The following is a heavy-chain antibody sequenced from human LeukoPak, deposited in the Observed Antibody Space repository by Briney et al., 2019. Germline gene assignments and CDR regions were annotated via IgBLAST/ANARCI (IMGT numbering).Heavy chain of an antibody. CDR3: AKDWRWENNIMAFNV. CDR2: MSYDGNKE. V-gene: IGHV3-30*09. J-gene: IGHJ3*01. Sequence: GRSLRLSCAASGFTFSSYAMHWVRQAPGKGLEWLALMSYDGNKEDYADSVKGRFAISRDNSKNMLFLEMNSLRIEDTAVYYCAKDWRWENNIMAFNVWGQGTVVTVSS. D-gene: IGHD1-26*01. CDR1: GFTFSSYA.